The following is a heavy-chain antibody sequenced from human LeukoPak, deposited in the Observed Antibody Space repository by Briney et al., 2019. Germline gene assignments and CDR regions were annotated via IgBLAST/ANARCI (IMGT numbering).Heavy chain of an antibody. CDR1: GFTFSSYG. CDR2: IWYDGSNK. Sequence: GGSLRLSCAASGFTFSSYGMPWVRQAPGKGLEWVAVIWYDGSNKYYADSVKGRFTISRDNSKNTLYLQMNSLRAEDTAIYYCTTDPITEVHDYYYGMDVWGQGTTVTVSS. V-gene: IGHV3-33*01. CDR3: TTDPITEVHDYYYGMDV. J-gene: IGHJ6*02. D-gene: IGHD1-14*01.